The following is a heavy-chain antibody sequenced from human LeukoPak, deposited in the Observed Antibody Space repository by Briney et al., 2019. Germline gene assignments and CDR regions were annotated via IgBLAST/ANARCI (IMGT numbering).Heavy chain of an antibody. CDR1: RFTFSSYS. CDR2: ISSGGSTI. D-gene: IGHD4-23*01. J-gene: IGHJ6*03. V-gene: IGHV3-48*01. CDR3: ARSTVVTGRYYYYMDV. Sequence: GESLRLSCAASRFTFSSYSLNWVRQAPGKGLEWVSYISSGGSTIYYADSVKGRFTISRDNARNTLYLQMNSLRAEDTAVYYCARSTVVTGRYYYYMDVWGKGTTVSVSS.